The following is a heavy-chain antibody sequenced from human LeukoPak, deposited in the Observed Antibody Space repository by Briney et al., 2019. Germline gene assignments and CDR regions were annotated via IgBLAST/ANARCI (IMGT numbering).Heavy chain of an antibody. CDR3: AKVGTWAVGSFDY. Sequence: GGSLRLSCAASGFTFITYAMSWVRQAPGKGLEWVSSISGSGSSTYYADSVKGQFTISRDNSKNTLYLQMNSLRAEDTAVYYCAKVGTWAVGSFDYWGQGTLVTVSS. CDR2: ISGSGSST. CDR1: GFTFITYA. D-gene: IGHD1-7*01. V-gene: IGHV3-23*01. J-gene: IGHJ4*02.